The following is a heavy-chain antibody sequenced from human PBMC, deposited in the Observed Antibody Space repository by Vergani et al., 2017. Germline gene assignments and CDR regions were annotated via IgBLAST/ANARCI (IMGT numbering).Heavy chain of an antibody. Sequence: QVQLVESGGGVVQPGRSLRLSCAASGFTFSSYGMHWVRQAPGKGLEWVAVIWYDGSNKYYADSVKGRFTISRDNSKHTLYLQMNSLRAEDTAVYYCARAFGCNTGYWGQGTLVTVSS. D-gene: IGHD4-23*01. V-gene: IGHV3-33*01. CDR2: IWYDGSNK. CDR1: GFTFSSYG. CDR3: ARAFGCNTGY. J-gene: IGHJ4*02.